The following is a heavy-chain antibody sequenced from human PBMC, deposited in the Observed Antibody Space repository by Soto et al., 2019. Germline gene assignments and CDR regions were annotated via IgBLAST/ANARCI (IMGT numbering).Heavy chain of an antibody. CDR2: LYPDGRA. CDR1: GFTVSSTY. CDR3: ARGRGREDHDNRGYFHLDS. D-gene: IGHD3-22*01. V-gene: IGHV3-53*01. J-gene: IGHJ4*02. Sequence: EVQLVESGGGLINPGGSLRLSCAASGFTVSSTYLTWVRQAPGRGLKWVSVLYPDGRAYYADSVKGRFTLSTDNSKNSVYLQMNTLRDEDTAVYYCARGRGREDHDNRGYFHLDSWGQGTLVTVTS.